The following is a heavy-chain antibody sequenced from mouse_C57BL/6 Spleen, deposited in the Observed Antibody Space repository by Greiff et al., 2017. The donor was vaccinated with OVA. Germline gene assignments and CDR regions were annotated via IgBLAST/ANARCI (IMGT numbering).Heavy chain of an antibody. J-gene: IGHJ2*01. CDR1: GFTFTEYT. Sequence: QVQLKESGAELVKPGASVKLSCTASGFTFTEYTIHWVKQRSGQGLEWIGWFYPGSGSIKYNEKFKDKATLTADKSSSTVYMELSSMTSEDAAVYYCARNEEKYYFDYWGQGTTLTVSS. CDR3: ARNEEKYYFDY. CDR2: FYPGSGSI. V-gene: IGHV1-62-2*01.